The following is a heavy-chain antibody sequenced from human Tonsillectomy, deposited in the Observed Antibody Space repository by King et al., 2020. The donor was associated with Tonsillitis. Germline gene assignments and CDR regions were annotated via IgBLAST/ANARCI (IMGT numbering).Heavy chain of an antibody. Sequence: VQLVESGAEVKKPGESLEISCKGSGYSFTSYWIGWVRQMPGKGLEWMGIIYPGDSNTRYSPSFQGQVTISADKSISTAYLQWSSLKASDTAMYFCAGHTLLRGVTQLDYWGQGTLVTVSS. V-gene: IGHV5-51*01. CDR2: IYPGDSNT. CDR1: GYSFTSYW. D-gene: IGHD3-10*01. CDR3: AGHTLLRGVTQLDY. J-gene: IGHJ4*02.